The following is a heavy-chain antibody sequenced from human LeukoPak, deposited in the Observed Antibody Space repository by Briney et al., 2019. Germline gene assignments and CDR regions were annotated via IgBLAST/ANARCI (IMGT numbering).Heavy chain of an antibody. Sequence: GGSLRLSCAASGFTFSSYSMNWVRQAPGKGLEWVSSISSSSYIYYADSVKGRFTISRDNAKNSLYLQMNSLRAEDTAVYYCARAAYYYDSSGYYLSDYWGQGTLVAVSS. D-gene: IGHD3-22*01. CDR2: ISSSSYI. V-gene: IGHV3-21*01. CDR3: ARAAYYYDSSGYYLSDY. J-gene: IGHJ4*02. CDR1: GFTFSSYS.